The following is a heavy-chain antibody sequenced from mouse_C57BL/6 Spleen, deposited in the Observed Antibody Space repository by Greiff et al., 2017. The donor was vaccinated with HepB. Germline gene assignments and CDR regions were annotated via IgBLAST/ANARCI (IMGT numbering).Heavy chain of an antibody. J-gene: IGHJ1*03. V-gene: IGHV5-16*01. D-gene: IGHD1-1*01. CDR2: INYDGSST. Sequence: EVKVVESEGGLVQPGSSMKLSCTASGFTFSDYYMAWVRQVPEKGLEWVANINYDGSSTYYLDYLKSRFSISRDNAKNILYLQMSSLKSEDTATYYCARGHYYGGSYWYFDVWGTGTTVTVSS. CDR3: ARGHYYGGSYWYFDV. CDR1: GFTFSDYY.